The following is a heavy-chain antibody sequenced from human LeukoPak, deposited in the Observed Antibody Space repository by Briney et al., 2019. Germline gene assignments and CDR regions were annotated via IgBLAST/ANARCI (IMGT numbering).Heavy chain of an antibody. V-gene: IGHV6-1*01. Sequence: SQTLSLTCATSGDSVSNNSTAWNWIRQSPSRGLEWLGRTYYRSKWYTDYAVSVKSRITINPDTSKNQFSLQLNSVTPEDTAVYYCAREYSSSGLAFDYWGQGTLVTVSS. CDR3: AREYSSSGLAFDY. D-gene: IGHD6-19*01. CDR2: TYYRSKWYT. CDR1: GDSVSNNSTA. J-gene: IGHJ4*02.